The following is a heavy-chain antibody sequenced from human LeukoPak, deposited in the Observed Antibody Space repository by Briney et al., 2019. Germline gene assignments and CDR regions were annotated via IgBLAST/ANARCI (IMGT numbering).Heavy chain of an antibody. D-gene: IGHD3-9*01. CDR3: ARAWVKLRYFDWLPAGY. V-gene: IGHV3-20*04. CDR1: GFTFDDYG. J-gene: IGHJ4*02. Sequence: GGSLRLSCAASGFTFDDYGMSWVRQAPGKGLEWVSGINWNGGSTGYADSVKGRFTISRDNAKNSLYLQMNSLRAEDTALYYCARAWVKLRYFDWLPAGYWGQGTLVTVSS. CDR2: INWNGGST.